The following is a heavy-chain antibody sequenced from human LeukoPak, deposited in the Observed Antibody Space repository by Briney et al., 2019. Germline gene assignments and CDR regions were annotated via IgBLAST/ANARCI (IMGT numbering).Heavy chain of an antibody. D-gene: IGHD1-26*01. V-gene: IGHV3-21*01. CDR1: GFTVSSYS. CDR3: ASRYSGSSPFDY. CDR2: ISSSSSYI. J-gene: IGHJ4*02. Sequence: GGSLRLSCAASGFTVSSYSMNWVRQAPGKGLEWVSSISSSSSYIYYADSVKGRFTISRDNAKNSLYLQMNSLRAEDTAVYYCASRYSGSSPFDYWGQGTLVTVSS.